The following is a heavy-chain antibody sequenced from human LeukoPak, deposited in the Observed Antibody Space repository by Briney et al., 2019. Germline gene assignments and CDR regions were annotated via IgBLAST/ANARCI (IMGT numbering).Heavy chain of an antibody. Sequence: TGGSLRLSCAASGFTFTSYVMSGVRQAPGKGLDWVSSISGSGGSTYYADSVKGRFTISRDNSKNTLYLQMNTLTADDTAMYYCAKAYSSGWTYFDYWGQGALVTVS. V-gene: IGHV3-23*01. CDR2: ISGSGGST. CDR1: GFTFTSYV. J-gene: IGHJ4*02. D-gene: IGHD6-25*01. CDR3: AKAYSSGWTYFDY.